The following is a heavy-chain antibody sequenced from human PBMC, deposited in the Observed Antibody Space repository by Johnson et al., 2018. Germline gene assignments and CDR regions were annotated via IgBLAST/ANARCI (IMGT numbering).Heavy chain of an antibody. CDR1: GFTFSSYG. CDR3: GKDHSSGWYVSVAYVVEYYYYGMDV. Sequence: QLVESGGGVVQPGRSLRLSCAASGFTFSSYGMHWVRQAPGKGLEWVAVISYDGSNKYYADSVKGRFTISRDNSKNTLYLQRNSLRAEDTAVYYCGKDHSSGWYVSVAYVVEYYYYGMDVWGQGPTVTVSS. CDR2: ISYDGSNK. J-gene: IGHJ6*02. D-gene: IGHD6-19*01. V-gene: IGHV3-30*18.